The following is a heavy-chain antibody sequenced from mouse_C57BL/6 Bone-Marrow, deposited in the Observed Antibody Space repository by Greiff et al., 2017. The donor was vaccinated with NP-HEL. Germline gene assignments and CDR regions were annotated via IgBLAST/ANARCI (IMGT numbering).Heavy chain of an antibody. D-gene: IGHD6-1*01. CDR1: GYTFTDYE. CDR2: IDPETGGT. CDR3: TRCLHY. J-gene: IGHJ2*01. Sequence: VKLQESGAELVRPGASVTLSCKASGYTFTDYEMHWVKQTPVHGLEWIGAIDPETGGTAYNQKFKGKAILTADKSSSTAYMELRSLTSEDSAVYYCTRCLHYWGQGTTLTVSS. V-gene: IGHV1-15*01.